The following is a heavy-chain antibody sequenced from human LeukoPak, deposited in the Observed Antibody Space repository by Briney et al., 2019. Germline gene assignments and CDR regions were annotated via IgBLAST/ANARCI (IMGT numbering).Heavy chain of an antibody. CDR2: ISAYNGNT. V-gene: IGHV1-18*01. CDR3: ARSFRDDFWSGYYAGEYY. CDR1: GYTFTSYG. J-gene: IGHJ4*02. Sequence: ASVKVSCKASGYTFTSYGISWVRQAPGQGLEWMGWISAYNGNTNYAQKLQGRVTMTTDTSTSTAYMELRSLRSDDTAVYYCARSFRDDFWSGYYAGEYYWGQGTLVTVSS. D-gene: IGHD3-3*01.